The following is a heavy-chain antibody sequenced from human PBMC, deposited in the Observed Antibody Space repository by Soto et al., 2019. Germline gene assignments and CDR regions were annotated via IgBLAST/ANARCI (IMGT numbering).Heavy chain of an antibody. Sequence: GGSLRLSCAASGFTFSSYAMHWVRQAPGKGLEWVAVISYDGSNKYYADSVKGRFTISRDNSKNTLYLQMNSLRAEDTAVYYCASPRREIVVVPAALGRWGQGTLVTVSS. CDR2: ISYDGSNK. D-gene: IGHD2-2*01. CDR1: GFTFSSYA. J-gene: IGHJ4*02. CDR3: ASPRREIVVVPAALGR. V-gene: IGHV3-30-3*01.